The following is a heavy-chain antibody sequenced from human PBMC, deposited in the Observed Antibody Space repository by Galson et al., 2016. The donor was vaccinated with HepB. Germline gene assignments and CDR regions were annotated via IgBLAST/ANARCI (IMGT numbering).Heavy chain of an antibody. CDR1: GNTFSSFA. J-gene: IGHJ6*02. CDR3: ATRTPSTGGGLDV. D-gene: IGHD2-8*02. Sequence: SVKVSCKASGNTFSSFAIHWVRQAPGQGLEWMGWFNTGNGNTRYSQKVQGRITLTRDTSATTAYMELSSLRSEDTAVYFCATRTPSTGGGLDVWGQGTTVTVSS. V-gene: IGHV1-3*04. CDR2: FNTGNGNT.